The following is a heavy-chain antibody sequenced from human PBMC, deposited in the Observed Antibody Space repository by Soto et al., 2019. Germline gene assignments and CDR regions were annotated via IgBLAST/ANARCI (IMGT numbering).Heavy chain of an antibody. Sequence: PGGSLRLSCAASGFTFSYYAMHWVRQAPGKGLEYVSVIGADGSSTYYANSVKGRFTISRDNSKNTLYLQMGSLRAEDMAVYYCAREPPTCGSDCYSLDTWGQGTLVTVSS. D-gene: IGHD2-21*02. CDR2: IGADGSST. V-gene: IGHV3-64*01. CDR1: GFTFSYYA. CDR3: AREPPTCGSDCYSLDT. J-gene: IGHJ5*02.